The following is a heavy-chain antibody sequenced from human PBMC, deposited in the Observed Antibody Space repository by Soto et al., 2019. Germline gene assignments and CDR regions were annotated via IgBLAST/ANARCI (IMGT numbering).Heavy chain of an antibody. D-gene: IGHD3-10*01. J-gene: IGHJ6*02. CDR3: ARAWDGSGSYYPTRYYYYYYGMDV. Sequence: SVKVSCKASGGTFSSYAISWVRQAPGQGLEWMGGIIPIFGTANYAQKFQGRVTITADESTSTAYMELSSLRSEDTAVYYCARAWDGSGSYYPTRYYYYYYGMDVWGQGTTVTVSS. CDR1: GGTFSSYA. CDR2: IIPIFGTA. V-gene: IGHV1-69*13.